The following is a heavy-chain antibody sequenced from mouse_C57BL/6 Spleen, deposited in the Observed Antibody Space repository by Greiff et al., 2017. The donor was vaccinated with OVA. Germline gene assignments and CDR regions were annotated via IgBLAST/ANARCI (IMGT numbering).Heavy chain of an antibody. D-gene: IGHD1-1*01. CDR1: GFTFTDYY. Sequence: EVMLVASGGGLVQPGGSLSLSCAASGFTFTDYYMSWVRQPPGKALEWLGFIRNKANGYTTEYSASVKGRFTISRDNSQSILYLQMNALRAEDSATYYCARYTPPLGTVVGFDYWGQGTTLTVSS. V-gene: IGHV7-3*01. CDR2: IRNKANGYTT. J-gene: IGHJ2*01. CDR3: ARYTPPLGTVVGFDY.